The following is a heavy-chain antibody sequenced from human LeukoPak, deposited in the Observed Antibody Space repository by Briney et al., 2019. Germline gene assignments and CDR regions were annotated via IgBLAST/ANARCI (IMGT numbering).Heavy chain of an antibody. D-gene: IGHD2-15*01. J-gene: IGHJ6*03. CDR3: AKNGDRGAYCSGGSCYPYYYYNMDV. CDR1: GFTFSSFG. CDR2: ISSTGGTA. Sequence: PGGTLRLSCAASGFTFSSFGMSWVRQAPAKGLEWVSAISSTGGTAYYADSVKGRFTISRDNSKNTLYLQMNSLRAEDTAIYYCAKNGDRGAYCSGGSCYPYYYYNMDVWGKGTTVTISS. V-gene: IGHV3-23*01.